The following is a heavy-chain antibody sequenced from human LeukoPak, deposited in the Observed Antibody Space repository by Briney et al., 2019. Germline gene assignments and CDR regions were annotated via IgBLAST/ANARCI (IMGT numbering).Heavy chain of an antibody. D-gene: IGHD6-13*01. J-gene: IGHJ4*02. Sequence: GRSLRLSCAASGFTFSSYAMHWVRQAPGKGLEWVAVVPSDVNDDKRYADSVKGRFTISRDNSKNTLYLQMNSLRAEDTAVYYCARGTIAAAGYYYFDYWGQGTQVTVSS. CDR3: ARGTIAAAGYYYFDY. V-gene: IGHV3-30*03. CDR1: GFTFSSYA. CDR2: VPSDVNDDK.